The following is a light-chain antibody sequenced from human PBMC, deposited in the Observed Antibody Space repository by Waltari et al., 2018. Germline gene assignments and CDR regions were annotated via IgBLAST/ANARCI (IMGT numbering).Light chain of an antibody. CDR3: AAWDDSLNGVV. V-gene: IGLV1-44*01. CDR2: SNN. Sequence: QSVLTQPPSASGTPGQRVTIHCSGSRSNIGSNHVNWYQQLPGTAPKLLIYSNNQRSSGVPDLFSGSKSGTSASLSISGLQSEDEADYYCAAWDDSLNGVVFGGGTKLTVL. CDR1: RSNIGSNH. J-gene: IGLJ2*01.